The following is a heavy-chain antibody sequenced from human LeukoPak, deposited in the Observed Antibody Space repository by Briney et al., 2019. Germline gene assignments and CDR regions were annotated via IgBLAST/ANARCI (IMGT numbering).Heavy chain of an antibody. D-gene: IGHD2-2*02. J-gene: IGHJ5*01. V-gene: IGHV3-69-1*02. CDR2: IGINNNT. Sequence: PGGSLRLSCAASGFTFIGYSMNWLRQAPEKGLEWLSSIGINNNTYYADSLKGRFIISRDNTKNSVYLQMNSLRVDDTAVYYCARGPAAIPNWFDSWGLGTLVTVAS. CDR1: GFTFIGYS. CDR3: ARGPAAIPNWFDS.